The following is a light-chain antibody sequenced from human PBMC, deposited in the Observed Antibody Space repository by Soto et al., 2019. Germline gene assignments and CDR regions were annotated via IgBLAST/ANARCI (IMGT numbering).Light chain of an antibody. CDR2: WAS. Sequence: DIVMTQSPESLAVSLSERATINCKSSQSVLYSSNNKNYLAWYQQKPGQPPKLLIYWASTRESGVPARFSGSGSGTEFTLTISSLQAEDVAAYYCQHYYSNPQTFGQGTKVDIK. CDR3: QHYYSNPQT. J-gene: IGKJ1*01. V-gene: IGKV4-1*01. CDR1: QSVLYSSNNKNY.